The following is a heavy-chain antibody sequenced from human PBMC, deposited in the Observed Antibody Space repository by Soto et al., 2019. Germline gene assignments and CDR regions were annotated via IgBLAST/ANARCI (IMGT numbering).Heavy chain of an antibody. CDR2: IIPIFGTA. CDR1: GGTFSSYA. J-gene: IGHJ6*02. V-gene: IGHV1-69*13. CDR3: ARYCSSTSCYSNYYYYGMDV. Sequence: SVKVSCKASGGTFSSYAISWVRQAPGQGLEWMGGIIPIFGTANYAQKFQGRVTNTADESTSTAYMELSSLRSEDTAVYYCARYCSSTSCYSNYYYYGMDVWGQGTTVTVSS. D-gene: IGHD2-2*02.